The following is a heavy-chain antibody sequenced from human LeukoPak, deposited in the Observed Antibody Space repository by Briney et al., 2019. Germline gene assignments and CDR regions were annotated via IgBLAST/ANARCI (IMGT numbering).Heavy chain of an antibody. J-gene: IGHJ4*02. Sequence: GGSLRLSCAASGFTFSSYSMNWVRQAPGKGLEWVSYISSSSSTIYYADSVKGRFTISRDNAKNSLYLQMNSLRAEDTAVNYCAREEVATIIDYWGQGTLVTVSS. CDR2: ISSSSSTI. D-gene: IGHD5-12*01. V-gene: IGHV3-48*01. CDR3: AREEVATIIDY. CDR1: GFTFSSYS.